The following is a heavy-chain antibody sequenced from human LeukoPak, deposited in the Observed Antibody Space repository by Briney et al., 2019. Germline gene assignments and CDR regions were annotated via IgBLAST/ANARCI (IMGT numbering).Heavy chain of an antibody. CDR2: IKSKTDGGTT. V-gene: IGHV3-15*01. Sequence: GGSLRLSCAASGFTFTNAWMSWVRQAPGKGLEWVGRIKSKTDGGTTDYAAPVKGRFTISRDDSKNTLYLQMNSLKTEDTAVYYCTTIAVAGTSLYYYYYYMDVWGKGTTVTVSS. J-gene: IGHJ6*03. D-gene: IGHD6-19*01. CDR3: TTIAVAGTSLYYYYYYMDV. CDR1: GFTFTNAW.